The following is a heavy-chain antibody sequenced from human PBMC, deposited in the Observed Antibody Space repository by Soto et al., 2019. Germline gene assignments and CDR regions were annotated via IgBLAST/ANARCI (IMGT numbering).Heavy chain of an antibody. Sequence: GGSLRLSCAASGFTFSSYGMHWVRQAPGKGLEWVAVISSDGSNKYYADSVKGRFTISRDNSKNTLYLQMNSLRAEDTAVYYCAKDLPPEYYYDSSGYRGMDVWGQGTTVTVSS. D-gene: IGHD3-22*01. CDR2: ISSDGSNK. CDR1: GFTFSSYG. J-gene: IGHJ6*02. V-gene: IGHV3-30*18. CDR3: AKDLPPEYYYDSSGYRGMDV.